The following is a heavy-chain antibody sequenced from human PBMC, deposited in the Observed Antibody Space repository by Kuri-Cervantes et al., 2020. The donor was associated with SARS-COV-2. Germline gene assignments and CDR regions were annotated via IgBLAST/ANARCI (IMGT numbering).Heavy chain of an antibody. CDR3: ARDQDYYDSNDYFDY. Sequence: GGSRRLPWAASGFTFSSYAMHGVRQAPGKGLEGVAVISYDGIDKYYADSVKGRFTISRDNSKHTLYLQMNNLRAEDTAVYYCARDQDYYDSNDYFDYWGQGTLVTVSS. CDR1: GFTFSSYA. J-gene: IGHJ4*02. D-gene: IGHD3-22*01. CDR2: ISYDGIDK. V-gene: IGHV3-30*04.